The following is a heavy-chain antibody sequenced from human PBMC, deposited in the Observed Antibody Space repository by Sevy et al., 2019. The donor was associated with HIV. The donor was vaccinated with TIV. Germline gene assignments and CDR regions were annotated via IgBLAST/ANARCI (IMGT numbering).Heavy chain of an antibody. J-gene: IGHJ5*02. Sequence: ASVKVSCKVSGYSLTKLSIHWVRQGPGKGLEWMGDFDVQDGETIYAMKFQGRLKMTVDTNTDTAYIELARLTSEDTAVYFCAAVGLRYCSGSSCYQGDWFDPWGQGSLVTVSS. D-gene: IGHD2-15*01. V-gene: IGHV1-24*01. CDR2: FDVQDGET. CDR1: GYSLTKLS. CDR3: AAVGLRYCSGSSCYQGDWFDP.